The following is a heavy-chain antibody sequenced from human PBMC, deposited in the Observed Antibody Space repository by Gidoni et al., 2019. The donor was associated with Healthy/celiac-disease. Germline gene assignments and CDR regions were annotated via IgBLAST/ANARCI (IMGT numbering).Heavy chain of an antibody. J-gene: IGHJ5*02. CDR3: ARHGLEWLVAPNWFDP. D-gene: IGHD6-19*01. CDR1: GYSFTSYW. V-gene: IGHV5-51*01. CDR2: IYPGDSDT. Sequence: EVQLVQSGAAVKKPGESLKISCKGSGYSFTSYWIGWVRQMPGKGLEWMGIIYPGDSDTRYSPSFQGQVTISADKSISTAYLQWSSLKAADTAMYYWARHGLEWLVAPNWFDPWGQGTLVTVSS.